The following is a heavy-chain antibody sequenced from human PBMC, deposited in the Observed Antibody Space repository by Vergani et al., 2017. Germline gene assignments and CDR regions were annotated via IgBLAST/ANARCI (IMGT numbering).Heavy chain of an antibody. V-gene: IGHV3-48*03. CDR1: GFTFSSYE. J-gene: IGHJ4*02. CDR2: ISSSGSTI. CDR3: AKGRTGYFVDY. D-gene: IGHD3-9*01. Sequence: EVQLVESGGGLVQPGGSLRLSCAASGFTFSSYEMNWVRQAPGKGLEWVSYISSSGSTIYYADSVKGRFTISRDNAKNSLYLQMNSLRAEDTALYYCAKGRTGYFVDYWGQGTLVTVSS.